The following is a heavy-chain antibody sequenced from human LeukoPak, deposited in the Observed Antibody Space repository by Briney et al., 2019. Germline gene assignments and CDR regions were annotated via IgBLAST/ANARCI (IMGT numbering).Heavy chain of an antibody. CDR2: ISSSGSTI. CDR3: ASTSYYYDSSGYTSFDY. D-gene: IGHD3-22*01. V-gene: IGHV3-48*03. Sequence: GGSLRLSCAASGFTFSSYEMNWVRQAPGKGLEWVSYISSSGSTIYYADSVKGRFTISRDNAKNSLYLQMNSLRAEDTAVYYCASTSYYYDSSGYTSFDYWGQGTLVTVSS. J-gene: IGHJ4*02. CDR1: GFTFSSYE.